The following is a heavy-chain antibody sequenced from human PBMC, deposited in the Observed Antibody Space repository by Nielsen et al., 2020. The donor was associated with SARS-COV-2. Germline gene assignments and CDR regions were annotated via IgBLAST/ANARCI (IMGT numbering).Heavy chain of an antibody. V-gene: IGHV4-4*02. D-gene: IGHD2-2*02. CDR2: VSHSGSI. CDR3: ARGDLVVVPSPLLGLGPIFYSFYLDV. J-gene: IGHJ6*03. Sequence: SETLSLTCAVSGGSVSSNDWWTWVRQSPGKGLEWIGEVSHSGSINYNPSLKSRVTLSMDKSKRQFSLRLTSVSAADTAVYFCARGDLVVVPSPLLGLGPIFYSFYLDVWGKGTTVIVSS. CDR1: GGSVSSNDW.